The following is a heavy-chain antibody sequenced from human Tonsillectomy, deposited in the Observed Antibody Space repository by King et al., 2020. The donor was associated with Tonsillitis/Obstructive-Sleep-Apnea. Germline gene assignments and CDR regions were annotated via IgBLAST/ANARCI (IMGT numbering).Heavy chain of an antibody. CDR1: GFTFSSYS. D-gene: IGHD2-15*01. CDR3: ARDWPCSGGSCYSG. V-gene: IGHV3-21*01. J-gene: IGHJ4*02. Sequence: VQLVESGGGLVKPGGSLRLSCAASGFTFSSYSMNWVRQAPGKGLEWVSSITSSSSYIYYADSLKGRFTISRDNANNSLYLQMNSLRAEDTAVYYCARDWPCSGGSCYSGWGQGTLVTVSS. CDR2: ITSSSSYI.